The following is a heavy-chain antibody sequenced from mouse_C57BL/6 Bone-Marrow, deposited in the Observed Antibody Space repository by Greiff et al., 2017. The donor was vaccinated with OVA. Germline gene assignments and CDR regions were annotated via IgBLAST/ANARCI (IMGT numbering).Heavy chain of an antibody. J-gene: IGHJ4*01. V-gene: IGHV5-2*01. CDR2: INSDGGST. D-gene: IGHD3-2*02. CDR3: ARNSSGYDYYAMDY. CDR1: EYEFPSHD. Sequence: EVQRVESGGGLVQPGESLKLSCESNEYEFPSHDMSWVRKTPEKRLELVAAINSDGGSTYYPDTMERRFIISRDNTKKTLYLQMSSLRSEDTDLYYGARNSSGYDYYAMDYWGQGTSVTVSS.